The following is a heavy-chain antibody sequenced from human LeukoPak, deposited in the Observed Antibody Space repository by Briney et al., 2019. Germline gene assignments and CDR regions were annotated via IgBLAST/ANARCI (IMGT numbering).Heavy chain of an antibody. CDR3: AREPTSPRGYSGYGLDY. Sequence: GGPLRLSCAASGFTFSSYWMHWVRQAPGKGLEWVTNIKQDGSEKYYVDSVKGRFTISRDNAKNSLYLQMNSLRAEDTAVYYCAREPTSPRGYSGYGLDYWGQGTLVTVSS. J-gene: IGHJ4*02. V-gene: IGHV3-7*01. CDR1: GFTFSSYW. CDR2: IKQDGSEK. D-gene: IGHD5-12*01.